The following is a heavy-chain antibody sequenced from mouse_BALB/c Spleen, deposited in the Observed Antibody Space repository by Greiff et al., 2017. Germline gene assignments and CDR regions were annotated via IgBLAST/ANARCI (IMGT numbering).Heavy chain of an antibody. V-gene: IGHV5-6*01. CDR2: ISSGGSYT. CDR1: GFTFSSYG. CDR3: ARHATGTADFDY. D-gene: IGHD4-1*01. Sequence: EVMLVESGGDLVKPGGSLKLSCAASGFTFSSYGMSWVRQTPDKRLEWVATISSGGSYTYYPDSVKGRFTISRDNAKNTLYLQMSSLKSEDTAMYYCARHATGTADFDYWGQGTTLTVSS. J-gene: IGHJ2*01.